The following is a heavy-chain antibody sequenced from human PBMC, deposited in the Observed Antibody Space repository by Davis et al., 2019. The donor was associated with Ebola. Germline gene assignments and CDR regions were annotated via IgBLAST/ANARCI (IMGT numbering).Heavy chain of an antibody. CDR2: IIPIFGTA. CDR3: ASLGTHCSGGSCYDYYYYAMDV. CDR1: GYIFISYG. D-gene: IGHD2-15*01. Sequence: SVKVSCKASGYIFISYGISWVRQAPGQGLEWMGGIIPIFGTANYAQKFQGRVTITADESTSTAYMELSSLISEDTAVYYCASLGTHCSGGSCYDYYYYAMDVWGQGTTVTVSS. V-gene: IGHV1-69*13. J-gene: IGHJ6*02.